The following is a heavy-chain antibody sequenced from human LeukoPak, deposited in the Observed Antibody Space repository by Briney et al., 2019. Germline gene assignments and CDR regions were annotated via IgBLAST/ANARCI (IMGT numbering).Heavy chain of an antibody. V-gene: IGHV3-21*01. D-gene: IGHD6-13*01. CDR1: GFTFSSYA. Sequence: PGGSLRLSCAASGFTFSSYAMSWVRQAPGKGLEWVSSISSSSSYIYYADSVKGRFTISRDNAKNSLYLQMNSLRAEDTAVYYCARDSGSIAAAGYFDYWGQGTLVTVSS. J-gene: IGHJ4*02. CDR2: ISSSSSYI. CDR3: ARDSGSIAAAGYFDY.